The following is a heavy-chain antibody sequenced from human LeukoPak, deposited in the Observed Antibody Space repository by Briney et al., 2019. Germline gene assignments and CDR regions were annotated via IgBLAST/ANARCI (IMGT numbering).Heavy chain of an antibody. Sequence: GGPLRLSCAASGFTFSSYEMNWVRQAPGKGLEWVSYISSSGSTIYYADSVKGRFTISRDNAKNSLYLQMNSLRAEDTAVYYCAELGITMIGGVWGKGATVTISS. J-gene: IGHJ6*04. CDR1: GFTFSSYE. D-gene: IGHD3-10*02. CDR3: AELGITMIGGV. CDR2: ISSSGSTI. V-gene: IGHV3-48*03.